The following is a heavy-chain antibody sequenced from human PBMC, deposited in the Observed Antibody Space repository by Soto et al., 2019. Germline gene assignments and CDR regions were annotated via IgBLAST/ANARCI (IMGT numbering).Heavy chain of an antibody. J-gene: IGHJ5*02. V-gene: IGHV1-46*01. CDR3: ARDSGWFDP. CDR2: INPSGGSA. Sequence: GASVKVSCKASGYTFSSYYMHWLRQAPGQGLEWMGIINPSGGSATYAQKFQGRVTMTRDTSTSTVYMELSSLTSEDPAVYYCARDSGWFDPWGQGTLVTVSS. CDR1: GYTFSSYY. D-gene: IGHD6-25*01.